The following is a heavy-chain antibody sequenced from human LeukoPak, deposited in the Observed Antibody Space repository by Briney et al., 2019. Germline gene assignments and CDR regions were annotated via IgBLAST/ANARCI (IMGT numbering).Heavy chain of an antibody. CDR1: GYSFTSYW. V-gene: IGHV5-51*01. CDR2: IYPGDSET. D-gene: IGHD5-18*01. CDR3: ARRDTAMFTN. Sequence: KVSCKGSGYSFTSYWIGWVRQMPGKGLEWMGIIYPGDSETRYSPSFQGQVTISADKSISTAYLQWSSLKASDTAMYYCARRDTAMFTNWGQGTLVTVSS. J-gene: IGHJ4*02.